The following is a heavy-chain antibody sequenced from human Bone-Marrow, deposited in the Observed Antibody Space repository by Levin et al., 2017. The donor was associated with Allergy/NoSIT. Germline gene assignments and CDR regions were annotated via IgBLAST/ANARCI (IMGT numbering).Heavy chain of an antibody. CDR1: GFTFGDYA. D-gene: IGHD3-10*01. V-gene: IGHV3-49*03. J-gene: IGHJ3*02. Sequence: GGSLRLSCTASGFTFGDYAMSWFRQAPGKGLEWVGFIRSKAYGGTTEYAASVKGRFTISRDDSKSIAYLQMNSLKTEDTAVYYCTRDRPSLLWFGGAFDIWGQGTMVTVSS. CDR2: IRSKAYGGTT. CDR3: TRDRPSLLWFGGAFDI.